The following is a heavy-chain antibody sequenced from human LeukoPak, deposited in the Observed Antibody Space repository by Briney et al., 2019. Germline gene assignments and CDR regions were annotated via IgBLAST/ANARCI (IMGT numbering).Heavy chain of an antibody. V-gene: IGHV4-34*01. CDR1: GGSFSGYY. CDR3: ATLHLRKIVATMKRGGNY. J-gene: IGHJ4*02. Sequence: SETLSLTCAVYGGSFSGYYWSWIRQPPGKGLEWIGEINHSGSTNYNPSLKSRVTISVDTSKNQFSLKLSSVTAADTAVYYCATLHLRKIVATMKRGGNYWGQGTLVTVSS. D-gene: IGHD5-12*01. CDR2: INHSGST.